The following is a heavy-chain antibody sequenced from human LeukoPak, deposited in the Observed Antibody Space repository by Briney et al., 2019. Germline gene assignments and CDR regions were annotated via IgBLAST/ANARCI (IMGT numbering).Heavy chain of an antibody. Sequence: SETLSLTCTVSGDSISSGTYYWGWIRQPPGKGLEWIGSIYYSGSTYYNPSLKSRVTISVDTSKNHFSLKLSSVTAADTAVYYCARHVSDYYYGMDVWGQGTTVTVSS. V-gene: IGHV4-39*01. J-gene: IGHJ6*02. CDR1: GDSISSGTYY. CDR3: ARHVSDYYYGMDV. CDR2: IYYSGST.